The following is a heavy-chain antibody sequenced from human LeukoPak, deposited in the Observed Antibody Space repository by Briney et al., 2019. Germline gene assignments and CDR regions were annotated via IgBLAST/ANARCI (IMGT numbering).Heavy chain of an antibody. V-gene: IGHV3-21*01. CDR1: GFPFISYS. Sequence: GGSLRLSCAASGFPFISYSRTWVPRAPGRGLEWVPPISSSSSYIYYADSVKGRFTISRDNAKNSLYLQMNSLRAEDTAVYYCARSPKKEWLVRRYFDYWGQGTLVTVSS. J-gene: IGHJ4*02. CDR2: ISSSSSYI. CDR3: ARSPKKEWLVRRYFDY. D-gene: IGHD6-19*01.